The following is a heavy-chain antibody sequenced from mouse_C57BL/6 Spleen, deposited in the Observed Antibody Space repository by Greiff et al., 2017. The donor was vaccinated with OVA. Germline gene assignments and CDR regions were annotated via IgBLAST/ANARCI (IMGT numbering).Heavy chain of an antibody. D-gene: IGHD2-4*01. Sequence: QVHVKQPGTELVKPGASVKLSCKASGYTFTSYWMHWVKQRPGQGLEWIGNINPSNGGTNYNEKFKSKATLTVDKSSSTAYMQLSSLTSEDSAVYYCARGDDYDVYFDVWGTGTTVTVSS. CDR3: ARGDDYDVYFDV. J-gene: IGHJ1*03. V-gene: IGHV1-53*01. CDR1: GYTFTSYW. CDR2: INPSNGGT.